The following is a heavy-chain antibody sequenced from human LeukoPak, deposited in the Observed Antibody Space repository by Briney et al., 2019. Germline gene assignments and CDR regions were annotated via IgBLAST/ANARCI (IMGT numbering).Heavy chain of an antibody. Sequence: GGSLRLSCAASGFTFSGYGMSWVRQAPAKGPEWVSTISGSGSSTYYADSVKGRFTISRDNSKNTLYLQMNSLRADDTAMYYCARDVPGTYDYWGQGALVTVSS. CDR1: GFTFSGYG. J-gene: IGHJ4*02. V-gene: IGHV3-23*01. CDR3: ARDVPGTYDY. CDR2: ISGSGSST. D-gene: IGHD1-1*01.